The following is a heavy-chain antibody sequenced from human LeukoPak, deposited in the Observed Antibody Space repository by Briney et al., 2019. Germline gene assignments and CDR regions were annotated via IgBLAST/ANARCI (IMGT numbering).Heavy chain of an antibody. D-gene: IGHD3-9*01. CDR2: IYTSGST. CDR1: GGSISSYY. J-gene: IGHJ3*02. V-gene: IGHV4-4*07. CDR3: ARQYYDILTGYDRGDAFDI. Sequence: SETLSLTCTVSGGSISSYYWGWIRQPAGKGLEWIGRIYTSGSTNYNPSLKSRVTMSVDTSKNQFSLKLSSVTAADTAVYYCARQYYDILTGYDRGDAFDIWGQGTMVTVSS.